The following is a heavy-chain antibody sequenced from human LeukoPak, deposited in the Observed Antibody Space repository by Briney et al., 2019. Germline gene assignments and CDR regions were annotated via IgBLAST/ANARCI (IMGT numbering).Heavy chain of an antibody. CDR2: ISAYNGNT. D-gene: IGHD3-22*01. CDR1: GYTFTSYG. V-gene: IGHV1-18*01. Sequence: GASVKVSCKASGYTFTSYGISWVRQAPGQGLEWMGWISAYNGNTNYAQKLQGRVTMTTDTSTSTAYMELRSLRSDDTAVYYCARGIYDSSGYYPHYYYYMDVWGKGTTVTVSS. J-gene: IGHJ6*03. CDR3: ARGIYDSSGYYPHYYYYMDV.